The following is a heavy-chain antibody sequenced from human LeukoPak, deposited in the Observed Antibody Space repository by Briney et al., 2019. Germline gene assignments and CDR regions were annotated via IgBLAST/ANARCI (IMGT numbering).Heavy chain of an antibody. D-gene: IGHD3-10*01. V-gene: IGHV3-30*02. CDR1: GFTFSNYG. Sequence: PGGSLRLSCAASGFTFSNYGMHWVHQAPGKGLEWVALIRFDGSHKYYADSVKGRFTISRDNSKSTVYLQMNSLRAEDTAVYYCSKDLTSDFGGDFDPWGQGTLVTVSS. J-gene: IGHJ5*02. CDR2: IRFDGSHK. CDR3: SKDLTSDFGGDFDP.